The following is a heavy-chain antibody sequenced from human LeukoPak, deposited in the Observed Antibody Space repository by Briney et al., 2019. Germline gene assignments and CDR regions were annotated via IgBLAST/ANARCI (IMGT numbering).Heavy chain of an antibody. CDR2: IKQDGSEK. CDR3: ARERLRFLEWLRIDAFDI. Sequence: GGSLRLSCAASGFTFSSYWMSWVRQAPGKGLEWVANIKQDGSEKYYVDSVKGRFTISRDNAKNSLYLQMNSLRAEDTAVYYCARERLRFLEWLRIDAFDIWGQGTMVTVSS. CDR1: GFTFSSYW. V-gene: IGHV3-7*01. D-gene: IGHD3-3*01. J-gene: IGHJ3*02.